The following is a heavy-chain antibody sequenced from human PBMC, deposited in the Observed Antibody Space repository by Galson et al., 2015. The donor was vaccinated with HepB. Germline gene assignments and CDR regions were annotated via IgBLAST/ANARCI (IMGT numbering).Heavy chain of an antibody. CDR2: ISGSGGST. D-gene: IGHD1-26*01. J-gene: IGHJ4*02. Sequence: SLRLSCAASGFTFSSYAMSWVRQAPGKGLEWVSAISGSGGSTYYVDSVKGRFTISRDNSKNTLYLQMNSLRAEDTAVYYCAKATVGATSYYFDYWGQGTLVTVSS. CDR1: GFTFSSYA. V-gene: IGHV3-23*01. CDR3: AKATVGATSYYFDY.